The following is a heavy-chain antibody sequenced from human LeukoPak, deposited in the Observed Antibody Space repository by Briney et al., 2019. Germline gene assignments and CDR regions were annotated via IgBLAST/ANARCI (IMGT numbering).Heavy chain of an antibody. J-gene: IGHJ4*02. V-gene: IGHV3-30*02. Sequence: GGSLRLSCAASGFTFSSYGMHWVRQAPGKGLEWVAFIRYDGSNKYYADSVKGRFTISRDNSKNTLYLQMNSLRAEDTAVYYCARSSSWYMGPIDYWGQGTLVTVSS. CDR3: ARSSSWYMGPIDY. D-gene: IGHD6-13*01. CDR1: GFTFSSYG. CDR2: IRYDGSNK.